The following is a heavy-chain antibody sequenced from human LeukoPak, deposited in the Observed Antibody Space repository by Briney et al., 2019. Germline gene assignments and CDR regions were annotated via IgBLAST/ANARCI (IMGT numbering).Heavy chain of an antibody. CDR3: ARSGDYYYYMDV. V-gene: IGHV3-13*01. CDR2: IGTAGDT. CDR1: GFTFSSYD. J-gene: IGHJ6*03. D-gene: IGHD2-15*01. Sequence: GVSLRLPCAASGFTFSSYDMHWVRQATGKGLEWVLAIGTAGDTYYPGSVKGRFTISRENAKNSLYLQMNSLRAGDTAVYYCARSGDYYYYMDVWGKGTTVTVS.